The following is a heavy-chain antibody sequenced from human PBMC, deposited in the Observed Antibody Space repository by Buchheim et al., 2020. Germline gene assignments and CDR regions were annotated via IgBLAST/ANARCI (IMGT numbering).Heavy chain of an antibody. V-gene: IGHV3-23*01. CDR1: GFTFRGYV. Sequence: EVQLLQSGGGSVQPGGSLRLSCAASGFTFRGYVMSWVRQAPGKGLEWVSSISGRGETTFYADSVKGRFTISGDNSKNHLNLQMGSLRAEDSAIYYCANGENGAGPHGELFDYYYMGVWGKGTT. D-gene: IGHD4-17*01. J-gene: IGHJ6*03. CDR2: ISGRGETT. CDR3: ANGENGAGPHGELFDYYYMGV.